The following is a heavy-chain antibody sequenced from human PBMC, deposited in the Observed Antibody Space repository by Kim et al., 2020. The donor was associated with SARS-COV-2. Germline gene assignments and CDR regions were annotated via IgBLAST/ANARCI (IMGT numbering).Heavy chain of an antibody. Sequence: GGSLRLSCAASGFTFSSYSINWVRQAPGKGLEWVSFIRSSSSYIYYADSVKGRFTISRDNAKNSLFLQMNSLRAEDTAVYYCARDLIEPNYYYYGMDVWG. CDR3: ARDLIEPNYYYYGMDV. V-gene: IGHV3-21*01. J-gene: IGHJ6*01. CDR2: IRSSSSYI. CDR1: GFTFSSYS.